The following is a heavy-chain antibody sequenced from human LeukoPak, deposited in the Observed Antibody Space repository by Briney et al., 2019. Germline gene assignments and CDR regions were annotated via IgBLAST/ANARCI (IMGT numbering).Heavy chain of an antibody. Sequence: GASVKVSCKASGYTFTSYDINWVRQATGQGLEWMGWMNPNSGNTGYAQKFQGRVTMTRNTSISTAYMELSSLRSEDTAVYYCARGLVWFGESNFDYWGQGTLVTVSS. D-gene: IGHD3-10*01. J-gene: IGHJ4*02. CDR3: ARGLVWFGESNFDY. V-gene: IGHV1-8*01. CDR1: GYTFTSYD. CDR2: MNPNSGNT.